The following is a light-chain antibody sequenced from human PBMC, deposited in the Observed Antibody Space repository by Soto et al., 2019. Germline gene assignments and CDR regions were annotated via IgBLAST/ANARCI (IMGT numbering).Light chain of an antibody. CDR3: QQYGSSHWT. CDR2: DSS. J-gene: IGKJ1*01. CDR1: QSISSN. Sequence: EIVMTQSPATLSVSPGERATLSCWASQSISSNLAWYQQKAGQAPRLLIYDSSNRATGIPARFSGSGSGTDFTLTISRLEPEDFAVYYCQQYGSSHWTFGQGTKVDIK. V-gene: IGKV3-20*01.